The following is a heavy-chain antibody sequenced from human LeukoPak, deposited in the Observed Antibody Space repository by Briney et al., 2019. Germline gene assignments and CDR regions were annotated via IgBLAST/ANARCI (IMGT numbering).Heavy chain of an antibody. Sequence: GGSLRLSCAASGFYFSGYSMNWVRQAPGKGLEWVSSISSTSSYIYYTDSVKGRFTISRDNAKNSLYLQMNSLRAEDTAVYYCARVAGYCSSTSNCYSDYWGQGTLVTVSS. CDR2: ISSTSSYI. CDR1: GFYFSGYS. V-gene: IGHV3-21*01. J-gene: IGHJ4*02. CDR3: ARVAGYCSSTSNCYSDY. D-gene: IGHD2-2*01.